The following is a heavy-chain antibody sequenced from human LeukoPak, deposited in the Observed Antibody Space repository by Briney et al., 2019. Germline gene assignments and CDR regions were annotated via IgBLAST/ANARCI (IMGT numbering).Heavy chain of an antibody. CDR1: GYTLTVLS. J-gene: IGHJ3*02. V-gene: IGHV1-24*01. CDR3: ATVRDRVDIVATIIKGAFDI. Sequence: ASVKVSCKVSGYTLTVLSMHWVRQAPGKGLEWMGGFDPEDGETIYAQKFQGRVTMTEDTSTDTAYMELSSLRSEDTAVYYCATVRDRVDIVATIIKGAFDIWGQGTMVTVSS. CDR2: FDPEDGET. D-gene: IGHD5-12*01.